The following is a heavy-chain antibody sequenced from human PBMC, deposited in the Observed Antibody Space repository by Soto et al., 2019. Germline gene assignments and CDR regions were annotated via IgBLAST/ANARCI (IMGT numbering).Heavy chain of an antibody. CDR2: IYPGDSGT. CDR3: AGGGVRGVITRTRDYYGMDV. D-gene: IGHD3-10*01. Sequence: GESLKISCKGSGYSFTTYWIAWVRQMPGKGLEWMGIIYPGDSGTRYSPSFQGQVTISADKSISTAYLQWSSLKASDTAMYYCAGGGVRGVITRTRDYYGMDVWGQGTTVTVSS. V-gene: IGHV5-51*01. J-gene: IGHJ6*02. CDR1: GYSFTTYW.